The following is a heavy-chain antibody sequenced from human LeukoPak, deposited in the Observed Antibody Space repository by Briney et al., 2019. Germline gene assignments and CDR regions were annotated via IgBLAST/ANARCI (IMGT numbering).Heavy chain of an antibody. D-gene: IGHD2-2*01. CDR2: ISSSSSYI. J-gene: IGHJ4*02. CDR3: ARGSAALDY. CDR1: EFTFSSYT. Sequence: GGSLRLSCAASEFTFSSYTMNWVRQAPGKGLEWASSISSSSSYIYYADSVKGRFTLSRDNAKNSLYLQMNSLRAEDTALYYCARGSAALDYWGQGTLVTVSS. V-gene: IGHV3-21*01.